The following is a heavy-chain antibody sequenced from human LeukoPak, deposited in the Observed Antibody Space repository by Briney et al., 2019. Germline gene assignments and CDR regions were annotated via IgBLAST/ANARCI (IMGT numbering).Heavy chain of an antibody. Sequence: PSETLSLTRTVSGGSISSYYWSWIRQPPGKGLEWIGYIYYSGSTNYNPSLKSRVTISVDTSKNQFSLKLSSVTAADTAVYYCAREGDTAMVGPDIWGQGTMVTVSS. CDR3: AREGDTAMVGPDI. D-gene: IGHD5-18*01. V-gene: IGHV4-59*01. J-gene: IGHJ3*02. CDR2: IYYSGST. CDR1: GGSISSYY.